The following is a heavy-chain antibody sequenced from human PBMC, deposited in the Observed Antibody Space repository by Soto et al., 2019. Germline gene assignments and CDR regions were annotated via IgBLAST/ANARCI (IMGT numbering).Heavy chain of an antibody. CDR3: ARGYYYDTSGYYSAFDI. V-gene: IGHV4-59*01. Sequence: SETLSLTCTVSGGSISSDYWSWIRQPPGKGLGWVGYVYNNGGTKYNPSLKSRVTISVDTSNNQFSLKLTSVTAADTAVYYCARGYYYDTSGYYSAFDIWGQGTMVTVSS. CDR2: VYNNGGT. D-gene: IGHD3-22*01. J-gene: IGHJ3*02. CDR1: GGSISSDY.